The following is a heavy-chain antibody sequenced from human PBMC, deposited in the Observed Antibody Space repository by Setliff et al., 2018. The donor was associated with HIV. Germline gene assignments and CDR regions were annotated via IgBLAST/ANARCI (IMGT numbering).Heavy chain of an antibody. CDR3: AKDKGSSGWSA. CDR2: ISGSGDTI. J-gene: IGHJ5*02. CDR1: AFTFNNYA. Sequence: GGSLRLSCTASAFTFNNYAMAWVRQAPGKGLECVSGISGSGDTIYYADSVKGRFTISRDNSKNILSLQMNSLRVEDTAVYYCAKDKGSSGWSAWGQGTLVTVSS. V-gene: IGHV3-23*01. D-gene: IGHD6-19*01.